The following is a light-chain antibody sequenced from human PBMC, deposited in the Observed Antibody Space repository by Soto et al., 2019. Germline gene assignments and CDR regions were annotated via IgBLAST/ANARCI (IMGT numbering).Light chain of an antibody. CDR2: GAS. J-gene: IGKJ1*01. Sequence: DIHMTQSPSSLSASVGDTVTITCRASQNIDMYLNWYQQKPGKAPRVLISGASNLQSGVPSRFSGSGFWTDFTLTISSLQSEDFASYFCQHTLNSPPWTFGQRTKVDIK. CDR1: QNIDMY. V-gene: IGKV1-39*01. CDR3: QHTLNSPPWT.